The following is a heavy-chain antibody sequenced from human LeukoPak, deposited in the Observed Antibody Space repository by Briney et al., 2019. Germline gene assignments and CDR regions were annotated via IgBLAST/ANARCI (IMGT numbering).Heavy chain of an antibody. D-gene: IGHD6-13*01. CDR1: GFTFSSYA. J-gene: IGHJ4*02. CDR2: ISSNGGST. Sequence: GGSLRLSCAASGFTFSSYAMHWVRQAPGKGLEYVSAISSNGGSTYYANSVKGRFTISRDNSKNTLYLQMGSLRAEDMAVYYCAAWGPGYSSRYWGQGTLVTVSS. V-gene: IGHV3-64*01. CDR3: AAWGPGYSSRY.